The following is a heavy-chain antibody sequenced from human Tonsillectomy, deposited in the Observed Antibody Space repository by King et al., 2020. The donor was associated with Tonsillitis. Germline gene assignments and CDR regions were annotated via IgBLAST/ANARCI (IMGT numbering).Heavy chain of an antibody. D-gene: IGHD3-16*01. CDR3: ARVGALHYYYYMDV. J-gene: IGHJ6*03. Sequence: VQLQQWGAGLLKPSETLSLTCAVYGESFSGYYWSWIRQPPGKGLEWIGEVNHSGSTNYNPSLKSRVTISVDTSKNQFSLKLSSLTAADTAVYYCARVGALHYYYYMDVWGKGTTVTVSS. V-gene: IGHV4-34*01. CDR1: GESFSGYY. CDR2: VNHSGST.